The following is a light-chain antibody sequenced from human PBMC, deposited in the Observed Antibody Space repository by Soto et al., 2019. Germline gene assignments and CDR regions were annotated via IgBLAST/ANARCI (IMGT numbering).Light chain of an antibody. CDR1: QSVSTSY. CDR3: QKSYSTPVK. CDR2: GAS. Sequence: DIVLTQSPGTLSFSPWYRATLSCSSSQSVSTSYLAWYQQKPGQAPRLLIYGASSRATGIPDRFSGSGSGTDFTLTISGLEPEDFAVYYCQKSYSTPVKFGQGTKVDIK. J-gene: IGKJ1*01. V-gene: IGKV3-20*01.